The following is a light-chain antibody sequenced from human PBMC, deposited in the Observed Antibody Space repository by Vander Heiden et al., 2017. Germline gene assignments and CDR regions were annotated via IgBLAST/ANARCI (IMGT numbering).Light chain of an antibody. CDR3: QQRSNWPLT. Sequence: VLTQSPATLSLSPGQRATLSCRASQSISSYLDWYQQKPGQAPSLLIYDASNRATGIPARFSGSGSGTDFTLTISSLEPEDFAVYYCQQRSNWPLTFGGGTKVEIK. V-gene: IGKV3-11*01. J-gene: IGKJ4*01. CDR2: DAS. CDR1: QSISSY.